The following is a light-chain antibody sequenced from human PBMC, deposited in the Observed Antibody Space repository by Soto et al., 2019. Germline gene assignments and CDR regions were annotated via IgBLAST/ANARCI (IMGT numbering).Light chain of an antibody. J-gene: IGKJ1*01. V-gene: IGKV1-5*03. Sequence: DIQMTQSPSTLSASVGDRVTITCRASQSISSALVWYQQKPGKAPNLLIYKASSLESGVPLRFSGSGYGTEFTLNVSSLQPEDFATYYCQQHKSYPRTFGQGNKVEIK. CDR1: QSISSA. CDR3: QQHKSYPRT. CDR2: KAS.